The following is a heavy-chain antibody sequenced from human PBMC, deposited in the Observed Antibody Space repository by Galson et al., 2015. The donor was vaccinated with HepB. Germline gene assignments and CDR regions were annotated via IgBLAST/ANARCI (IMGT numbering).Heavy chain of an antibody. CDR1: GFTFSDYA. CDR2: ISGGGGVT. J-gene: IGHJ4*02. Sequence: SLRLSCATSGFTFSDYAMGWVRQAPGKGLEWVSSISGGGGVTFYADSVKGRFTISRENSKNTLYLQVNSLRAEDSAVYYCAKDRRQLANFDFWGQGTLLTVSS. CDR3: AKDRRQLANFDF. D-gene: IGHD6-13*01. V-gene: IGHV3-23*01.